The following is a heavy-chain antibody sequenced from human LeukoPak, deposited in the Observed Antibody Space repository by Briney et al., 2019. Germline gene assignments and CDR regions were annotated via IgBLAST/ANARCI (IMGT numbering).Heavy chain of an antibody. Sequence: GGSLRLSCGASGFTFSTCAMSWVRQAPGEGLEWVSSISGGGDSTDYADSVKGRFTISRDNSKSMMYLQMNSLRPEDTAVYYCAATPRDDILTVVFDYWGQGTLVTVSS. V-gene: IGHV3-23*01. CDR3: AATPRDDILTVVFDY. J-gene: IGHJ4*02. CDR2: ISGGGDST. CDR1: GFTFSTCA. D-gene: IGHD3-9*01.